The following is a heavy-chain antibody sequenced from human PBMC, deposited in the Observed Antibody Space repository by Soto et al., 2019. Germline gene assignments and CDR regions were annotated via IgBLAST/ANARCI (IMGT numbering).Heavy chain of an antibody. J-gene: IGHJ6*03. Sequence: GGSLRLSCAASGFTFSDYYMSWIRQAPGKGLEWVSYISSSGSTIYYADSVKGRFTISRDNAKNSLYLQMNSLRAEDTAVYYCARGMDDYYYYYMDVWGKGTTVTVSS. CDR3: ARGMDDYYYYYMDV. CDR2: ISSSGSTI. CDR1: GFTFSDYY. D-gene: IGHD2-2*03. V-gene: IGHV3-11*01.